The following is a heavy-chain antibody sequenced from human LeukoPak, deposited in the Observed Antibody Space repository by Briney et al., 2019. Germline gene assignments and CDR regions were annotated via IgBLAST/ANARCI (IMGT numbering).Heavy chain of an antibody. D-gene: IGHD3-10*01. CDR3: ASYRFGPTGMDV. CDR2: IRYDGSNK. Sequence: PGGSLRLSCAASGFTFSSYGMHWVRQAPGKGLEWVAFIRYDGSNKYYADSVKGRFTISRDNAKNSLYLQMNSLRAEDTAVCYCASYRFGPTGMDVWGQGTTVTVSS. CDR1: GFTFSSYG. V-gene: IGHV3-30*02. J-gene: IGHJ6*02.